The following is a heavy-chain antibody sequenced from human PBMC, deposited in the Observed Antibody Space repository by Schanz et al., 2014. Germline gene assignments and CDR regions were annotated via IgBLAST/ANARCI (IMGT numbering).Heavy chain of an antibody. J-gene: IGHJ6*02. V-gene: IGHV4-39*01. CDR1: GDSISSESFY. CDR2: RPYSGGT. CDR3: AKWKKEHYPFGTYRGNYYGVDV. Sequence: QLQLQESGPGLVKPSETLSLTCTVSGDSISSESFYWGWIRQPPGKGLEWIGSRPYSGGTYYNPSLKSRVSIPVDTSKNQSSLRLTSVTAADTSVYFCAKWKKEHYPFGTYRGNYYGVDVWGQGTTVIVSS. D-gene: IGHD3-16*02.